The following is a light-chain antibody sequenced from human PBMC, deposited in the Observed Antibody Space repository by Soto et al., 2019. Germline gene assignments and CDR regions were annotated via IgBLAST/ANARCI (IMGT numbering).Light chain of an antibody. Sequence: QSVLTQPASVSGSPGQSITISCTGTSSDVGGHNYVSWYQQHPGRAPKLMISEVSNRPSGVSNRFSGSKSGNTASLTISGLQPEDEADYYCSSYTSSSTYVFGTGTKVTVL. V-gene: IGLV2-14*01. J-gene: IGLJ1*01. CDR2: EVS. CDR1: SSDVGGHNY. CDR3: SSYTSSSTYV.